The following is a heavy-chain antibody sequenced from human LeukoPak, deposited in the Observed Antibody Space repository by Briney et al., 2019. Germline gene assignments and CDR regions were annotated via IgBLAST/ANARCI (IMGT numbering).Heavy chain of an antibody. V-gene: IGHV1-69*04. CDR1: GGTFSSYA. CDR3: ARSLLGGAAALGY. D-gene: IGHD6-13*01. J-gene: IGHJ4*02. CDR2: IIPILGIA. Sequence: ASVKVSCKASGGTFSSYAISWVRQAPGQGLEWMGRIIPILGIANYAQKFQGRVSITADNSKSAAYMELSRLRCEDTAVYYCARSLLGGAAALGYWGQGTLVTVSS.